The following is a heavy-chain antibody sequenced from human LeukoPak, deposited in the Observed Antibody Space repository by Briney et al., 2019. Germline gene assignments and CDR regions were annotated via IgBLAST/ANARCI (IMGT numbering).Heavy chain of an antibody. CDR3: AREAYGSGRRFDP. V-gene: IGHV7-4-1*02. Sequence: VASVKVSCKASGYTFTNYAMHWVRQAPGHRLEWMGWINTNTGNPTYAQGFTGRFVFSLDTSVSTAYLQISSLKAEDTAVYYCAREAYGSGRRFDPWGQGTLVTVSS. J-gene: IGHJ5*02. CDR2: INTNTGNP. D-gene: IGHD3-10*01. CDR1: GYTFTNYA.